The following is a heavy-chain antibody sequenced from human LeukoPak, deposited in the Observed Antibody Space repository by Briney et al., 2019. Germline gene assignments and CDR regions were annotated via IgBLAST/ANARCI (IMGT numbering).Heavy chain of an antibody. J-gene: IGHJ4*02. V-gene: IGHV3-15*01. CDR3: ATDLHFGYCTATSCANY. D-gene: IGHD2-2*03. Sequence: NPGGALRLSCAASGFTFISSWMTWVRQAPGKGLEWVGRIRSTPDGCATDYAAPVKGRFTISRDDSKNTLYLQMSSLRTEDTAVYYCATDLHFGYCTATSCANYWGQGTLVTVSS. CDR2: IRSTPDGCAT. CDR1: GFTFISSW.